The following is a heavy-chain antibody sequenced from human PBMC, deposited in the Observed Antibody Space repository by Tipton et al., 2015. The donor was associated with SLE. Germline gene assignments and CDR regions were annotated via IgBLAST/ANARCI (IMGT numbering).Heavy chain of an antibody. CDR3: ARAKGGYSYGQYYYYYYGMDV. CDR2: ISGDGGST. CDR1: GFTFSTFY. V-gene: IGHV3-64*04. Sequence: GSLRLSCAASGFTFSTFYMYWVRQAPGKGLEFVSGISGDGGSTDYADSVKGRFTISRDNAKNTLYLQMNSLRAEGAEDTAVYYCARAKGGYSYGQYYYYYYGMDVWGQGTTVTVSS. D-gene: IGHD5-18*01. J-gene: IGHJ6*02.